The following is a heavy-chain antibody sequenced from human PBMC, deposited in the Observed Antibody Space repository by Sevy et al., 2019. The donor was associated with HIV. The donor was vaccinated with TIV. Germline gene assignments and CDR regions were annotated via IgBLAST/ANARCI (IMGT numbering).Heavy chain of an antibody. CDR1: AFTFSSYG. V-gene: IGHV3-30*18. CDR2: ISYDGSNK. CDR3: AKDQGESSHYSYGMDV. Sequence: GGSLRLSCAASAFTFSSYGMHWVRQAPGKGLEWVAVISYDGSNKYYAGSVKGRFTISRDNSKNTLYLQMNSLRAEDTAVYYCAKDQGESSHYSYGMDVWGQGTTVTVSS. D-gene: IGHD3-22*01. J-gene: IGHJ6*02.